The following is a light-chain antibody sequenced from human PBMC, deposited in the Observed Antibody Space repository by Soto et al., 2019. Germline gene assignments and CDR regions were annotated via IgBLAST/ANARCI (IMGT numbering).Light chain of an antibody. CDR3: SSYTSSRTHVV. J-gene: IGLJ2*01. CDR2: LNSDGSH. CDR1: SGHSSYA. Sequence: QLVLTQSPSASASLGASVKLTCTLSSGHSSYAIAWHQQQPEKGPRYLMKLNSDGSHSKGDGIPDRFSGSKSGNTASLTISGLQAEDEADYYCSSYTSSRTHVVFGGGTKVTVL. V-gene: IGLV4-69*01.